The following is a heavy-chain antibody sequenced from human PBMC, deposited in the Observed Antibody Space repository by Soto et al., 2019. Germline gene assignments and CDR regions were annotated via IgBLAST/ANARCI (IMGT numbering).Heavy chain of an antibody. J-gene: IGHJ4*02. CDR2: ISHTGTT. Sequence: SETLSLTCAVSGDSISGSQWWSWVRLPPGKGLEWIGEISHTGTTNYNPSLKSRFTISRDNSKNTIFLHMDSLRAEDTAVYYCAKDRNYPRDQFHYWGQGTLVTVSS. V-gene: IGHV4-4*02. CDR3: AKDRNYPRDQFHY. CDR1: GDSISGSQW. D-gene: IGHD1-7*01.